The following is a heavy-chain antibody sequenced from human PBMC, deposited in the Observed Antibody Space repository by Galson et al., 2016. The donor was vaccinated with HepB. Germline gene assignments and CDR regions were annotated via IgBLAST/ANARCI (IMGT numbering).Heavy chain of an antibody. V-gene: IGHV3-23*01. CDR3: ARGTFCSGDSCYSPAFDM. CDR2: MSDSGGST. J-gene: IGHJ3*02. CDR1: GFTLSNSA. Sequence: SLRLSCAASGFTLSNSAMSWVRQAPGKGLEWVSAMSDSGGSTYYADSVKGRFTISRDNSKNTLYLQMNTLRAEDTAVYYCARGTFCSGDSCYSPAFDMWGQGTMVTVSS. D-gene: IGHD2-15*01.